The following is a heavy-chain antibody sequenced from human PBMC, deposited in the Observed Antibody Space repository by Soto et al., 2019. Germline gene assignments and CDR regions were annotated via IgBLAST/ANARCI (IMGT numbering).Heavy chain of an antibody. CDR2: TYYRSKWYN. CDR1: RDSVSSHTLS. J-gene: IGHJ4*02. D-gene: IGHD5-18*01. CDR3: ARGYNYAFGY. V-gene: IGHV6-1*01. Sequence: QTLSLTFAISRDSVSSHTLSLNWVRQSPSRGLEWLGRTYYRSKWYNDYAVSVKSRITINPDTSKNQFSLHLNSVTPEDTAVYYCARGYNYAFGYWGQGTLVTVSS.